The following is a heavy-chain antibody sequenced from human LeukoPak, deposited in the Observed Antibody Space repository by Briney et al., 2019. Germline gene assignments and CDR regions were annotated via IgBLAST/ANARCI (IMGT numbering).Heavy chain of an antibody. CDR3: ARDVPHNWFDT. Sequence: RGSLRLSCAASGITFGNNWMHWVRQGPGKGLVWISRINSDGGGAIYADSVKGRFTVSRDNAKNTLYLQMNSLRAEDTAVYYCARDVPHNWFDTWGQGTLVTVSS. J-gene: IGHJ5*02. V-gene: IGHV3-74*01. CDR2: INSDGGGA. CDR1: GITFGNNW.